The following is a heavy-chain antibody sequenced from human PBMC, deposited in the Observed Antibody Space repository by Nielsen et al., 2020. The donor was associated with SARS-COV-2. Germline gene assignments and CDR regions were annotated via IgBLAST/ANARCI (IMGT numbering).Heavy chain of an antibody. CDR3: ARGYCSSTSCYRHAFDI. J-gene: IGHJ3*02. Sequence: SLKISCAASGFTFDDYAMHWVRQAPGKGLEWVSGISWNSGSIGYADSVKGRFTISRDNAKNSLYLQMNSLRAEDTALYYCARGYCSSTSCYRHAFDIWGQGTMVTVSS. CDR1: GFTFDDYA. V-gene: IGHV3-9*01. CDR2: ISWNSGSI. D-gene: IGHD2-2*02.